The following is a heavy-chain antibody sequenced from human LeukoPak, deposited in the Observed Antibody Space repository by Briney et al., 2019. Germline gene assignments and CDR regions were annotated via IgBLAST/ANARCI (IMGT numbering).Heavy chain of an antibody. CDR1: GFTVSSNY. CDR3: ARGSNYLKVYFDY. D-gene: IGHD3-10*01. V-gene: IGHV3-53*01. J-gene: IGHJ4*02. Sequence: GGSLRPSCAASGFTVSSNYMSWVRQAPGKGLEWVSVIYSGGSTYYADSVKGRFTISRDKSKNTPYLQMNSLRAEDTAVYYCARGSNYLKVYFDYWGQGTLVTVSS. CDR2: IYSGGST.